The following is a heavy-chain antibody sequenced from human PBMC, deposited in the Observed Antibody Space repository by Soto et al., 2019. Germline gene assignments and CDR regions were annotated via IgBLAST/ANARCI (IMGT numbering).Heavy chain of an antibody. CDR3: AREWAVAGRDAFDI. J-gene: IGHJ3*02. CDR2: ISYDGSNK. CDR1: GFTFSSYA. D-gene: IGHD6-19*01. Sequence: GGSLRLSCAASGFTFSSYAMHWVRQAPGKGLEWVAVISYDGSNKYYADSVKGRFTISRDNSKNTLYLQMNSLRAEDTAVYYCAREWAVAGRDAFDIWGQGTMVTVSS. V-gene: IGHV3-30-3*01.